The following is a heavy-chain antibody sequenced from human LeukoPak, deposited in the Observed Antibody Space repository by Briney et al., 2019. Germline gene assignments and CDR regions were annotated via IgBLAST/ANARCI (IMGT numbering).Heavy chain of an antibody. Sequence: ASVKVSCKASGYTFTSYDINWVRQATGQGLEWMGWMNPNSGNTGYAQKFQGRVTITRDTSASTAYMELSSLRSEDTAVYYCARGALGYCSGGSCSEFDYWGQGTLVTVSS. V-gene: IGHV1-8*01. CDR1: GYTFTSYD. CDR3: ARGALGYCSGGSCSEFDY. CDR2: MNPNSGNT. D-gene: IGHD2-15*01. J-gene: IGHJ4*02.